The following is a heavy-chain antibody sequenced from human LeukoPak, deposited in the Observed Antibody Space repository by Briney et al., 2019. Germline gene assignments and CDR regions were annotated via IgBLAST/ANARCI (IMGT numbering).Heavy chain of an antibody. CDR3: ARGHRSYSSGWYGDY. V-gene: IGHV1-46*01. CDR2: INPSGGFT. J-gene: IGHJ4*02. CDR1: GYSFSTHW. Sequence: ASVKVSCKASGYSFSTHWMHWVRQAPGQGLEWMGIINPSGGFTSYAQKLQGRVTVTRDMSTSTVYMELSNLRSEDTAVYYCARGHRSYSSGWYGDYWGQGTLVTVSS. D-gene: IGHD6-19*01.